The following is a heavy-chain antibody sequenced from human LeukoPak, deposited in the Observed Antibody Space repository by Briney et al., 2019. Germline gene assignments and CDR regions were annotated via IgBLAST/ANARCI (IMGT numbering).Heavy chain of an antibody. J-gene: IGHJ4*02. CDR2: IGSSGSYI. CDR1: GFTFSIYS. Sequence: GGSLRLSCAASGFTFSIYSMSWVRQAPGKGLEWVSSIGSSGSYIDYADSVKGRFTISRDNAKNSLYLQMSSLRAEDTAVEYCARGTGNTAMVSYWGQGILVTVPS. CDR3: ARGTGNTAMVSY. V-gene: IGHV3-21*01. D-gene: IGHD5-18*01.